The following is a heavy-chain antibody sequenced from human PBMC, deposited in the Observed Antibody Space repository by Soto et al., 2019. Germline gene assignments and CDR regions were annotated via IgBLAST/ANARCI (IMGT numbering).Heavy chain of an antibody. D-gene: IGHD5-18*01. J-gene: IGHJ3*01. CDR1: GGSISRSPYC. CDR3: ARHAAARRADVVAFQV. CDR2: IFYSGNI. Sequence: QLHLQESGPGLVKPSETLSLSSIVSGGSISRSPYCWARLRQPPGHGLEWLGTIFYSGNIYYSASLQSRVSISVDTSKEQFSLQVRSVTAADTAVYYCARHAAARRADVVAFQVWGQGTPVTVSS. V-gene: IGHV4-39*01.